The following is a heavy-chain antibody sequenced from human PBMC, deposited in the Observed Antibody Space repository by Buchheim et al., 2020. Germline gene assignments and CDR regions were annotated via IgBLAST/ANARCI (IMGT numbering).Heavy chain of an antibody. CDR1: GYTFTSYA. J-gene: IGHJ5*02. D-gene: IGHD3-9*01. CDR3: ARDVMYYDIFTGYYISYWFYP. CDR2: INAGNGNT. V-gene: IGHV1-3*01. Sequence: QVQLVQSGAEVKKPGASVKVSCKASGYTFTSYAMHWVRQATGQRLEWMGWINAGNGNTQYSQKFQGRVTITRDTSMSTAYMELSSLSAEDTAVYYCARDVMYYDIFTGYYISYWFYPWGQGTL.